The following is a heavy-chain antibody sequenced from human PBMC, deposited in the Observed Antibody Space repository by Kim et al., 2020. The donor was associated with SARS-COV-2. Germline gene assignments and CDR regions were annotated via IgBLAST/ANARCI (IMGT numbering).Heavy chain of an antibody. CDR1: GYTFTSYY. V-gene: IGHV1-46*01. Sequence: ASVKVSCKASGYTFTSYYMHWVRQAPGQGLEWMGIINPSGGSTSYAQKFQGRVTMTRDTSTSTVYMELSSLRSEDTAVYYCARVFHGAEWELLYAFDIWGQGTMVTVSS. CDR2: INPSGGST. CDR3: ARVFHGAEWELLYAFDI. J-gene: IGHJ3*02. D-gene: IGHD1-26*01.